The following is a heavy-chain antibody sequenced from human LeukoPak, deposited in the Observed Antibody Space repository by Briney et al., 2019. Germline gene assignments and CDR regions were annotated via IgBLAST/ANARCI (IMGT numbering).Heavy chain of an antibody. J-gene: IGHJ4*02. Sequence: PSETLSLTCAVSGGSISSSNWWSWVRQPPGKGLEWIGEIYHSGSTNYNPSLKSRVTISVDKAKNQFSLKLSSVTAADTAVYYCERGSSGLNYFDYWGQGTLVTVSS. CDR2: IYHSGST. CDR1: GGSISSSNW. V-gene: IGHV4-4*02. CDR3: ERGSSGLNYFDY. D-gene: IGHD6-19*01.